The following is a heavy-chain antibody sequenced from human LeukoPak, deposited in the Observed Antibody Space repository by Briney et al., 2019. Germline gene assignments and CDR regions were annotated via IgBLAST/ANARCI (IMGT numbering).Heavy chain of an antibody. J-gene: IGHJ4*02. Sequence: SETLSLTCTVSGYSINSGYYWGWIRQPPGKGLEWIGNIYHGGSAYYNPSLKSRVTISVDTSKNQFSLKLSSMTAADTAVYYCARGGTVVNLNYWGQGTLVTVSS. CDR1: GYSINSGYY. CDR2: IYHGGSA. CDR3: ARGGTVVNLNY. V-gene: IGHV4-38-2*02. D-gene: IGHD4-23*01.